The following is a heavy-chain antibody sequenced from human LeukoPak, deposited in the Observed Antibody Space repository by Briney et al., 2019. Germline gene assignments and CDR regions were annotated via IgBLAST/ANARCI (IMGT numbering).Heavy chain of an antibody. V-gene: IGHV3-11*05. CDR3: ARESLYSGSW. J-gene: IGHJ3*01. CDR1: GFTFTDYY. D-gene: IGHD6-13*01. CDR2: ISSSSEYT. Sequence: KPGGSLRLSCAASGFTFTDYYMGWIRQAPGKGLEWVSCISSSSEYTKYADSVKGRFTIARDNAKNSLDLQMNSLTVEDTAIYYCARESLYSGSWGGQGTMVTVSS.